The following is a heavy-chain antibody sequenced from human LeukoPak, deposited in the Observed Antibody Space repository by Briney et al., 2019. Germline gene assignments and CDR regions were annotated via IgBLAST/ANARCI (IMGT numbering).Heavy chain of an antibody. CDR2: ISSSSSYI. Sequence: PGGSLRLSCAATGFTFSLYSMNWVRQAPGKGLEWVSSISSSSSYIYYADSVKGRFTISRDNAKNTVYLQMNSLRAEDTAVYYCARDMHGPRDYWGQGTLVTVSS. V-gene: IGHV3-21*01. CDR3: ARDMHGPRDY. CDR1: GFTFSLYS. J-gene: IGHJ4*02. D-gene: IGHD2-2*01.